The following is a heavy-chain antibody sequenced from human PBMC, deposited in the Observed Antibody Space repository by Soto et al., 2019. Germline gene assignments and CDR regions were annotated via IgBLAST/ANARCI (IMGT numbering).Heavy chain of an antibody. Sequence: QMQLVQSGAEVKEPGSSVKVSCKASGGNFSRHAVSWVRQAPGQGLEWVGAIVPIFGTPNYAPKFRGRVTITADKSTDSVFMELSSLTSEDTAIYYCSREMTSGYSRTWFDPWGQGTLVTVSS. CDR3: SREMTSGYSRTWFDP. CDR1: GGNFSRHA. D-gene: IGHD5-18*01. J-gene: IGHJ5*02. V-gene: IGHV1-69*06. CDR2: IVPIFGTP.